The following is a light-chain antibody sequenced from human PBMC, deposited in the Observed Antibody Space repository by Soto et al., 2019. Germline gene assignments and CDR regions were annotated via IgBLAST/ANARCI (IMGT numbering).Light chain of an antibody. CDR3: QQYGSSLFT. V-gene: IGKV3-20*01. J-gene: IGKJ3*01. Sequence: EIVLTQSPGTLSLSPGERATLSCRASQSVSSSYLAWYQQKPGQAPRLLIYGASSRATGIPDRFSGSGSGTAFTLTISRLEPEDFAVYHCQQYGSSLFTFGPGTKVDI. CDR2: GAS. CDR1: QSVSSSY.